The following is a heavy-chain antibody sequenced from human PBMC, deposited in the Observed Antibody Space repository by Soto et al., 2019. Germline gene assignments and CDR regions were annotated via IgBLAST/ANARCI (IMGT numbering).Heavy chain of an antibody. CDR3: AKENGIEGLPTEYDILTGYPRGIHYYYYSNMDV. D-gene: IGHD3-9*01. CDR1: GFTFSSYG. V-gene: IGHV3-30*18. CDR2: ISYDGSNK. J-gene: IGHJ6*03. Sequence: GGSLRLSCAASGFTFSSYGMHWVRQAPGKGLEWVAVISYDGSNKYYADSVKGRFTISRDNSKNTLVLQMNSLRAEDTAVYYCAKENGIEGLPTEYDILTGYPRGIHYYYYSNMDVWGKGTTVTVSS.